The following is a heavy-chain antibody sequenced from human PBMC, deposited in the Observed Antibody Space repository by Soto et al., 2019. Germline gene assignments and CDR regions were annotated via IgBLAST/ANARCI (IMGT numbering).Heavy chain of an antibody. D-gene: IGHD3-10*01. CDR3: ARSGPLWFGVHFDY. CDR1: GYTFTGYY. Sequence: ASVKVSCKASGYTFTGYYMHWVRQAPGQGLEWMGWINPNSGGTNYAQKFQGWVTMTRDTSISTAYMELSRLRSDDTAVYYCARSGPLWFGVHFDYWGQGTLDTVSS. J-gene: IGHJ4*02. CDR2: INPNSGGT. V-gene: IGHV1-2*04.